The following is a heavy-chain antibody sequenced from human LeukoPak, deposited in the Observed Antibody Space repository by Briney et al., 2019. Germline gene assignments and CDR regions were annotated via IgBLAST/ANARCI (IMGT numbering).Heavy chain of an antibody. D-gene: IGHD4-17*01. CDR2: IKQDGSEK. J-gene: IGHJ4*02. CDR3: ARVGGYGDFPFDY. V-gene: IGHV3-7*01. Sequence: GSLRLSCAASGFTFSSYWMSWVRQAPGKGLEWVANIKQDGSEKYYVDSVKGRFTISRDNAKNSLYLQMNSLRAEDTAVYYCARVGGYGDFPFDYWGQGTLVTVSS. CDR1: GFTFSSYW.